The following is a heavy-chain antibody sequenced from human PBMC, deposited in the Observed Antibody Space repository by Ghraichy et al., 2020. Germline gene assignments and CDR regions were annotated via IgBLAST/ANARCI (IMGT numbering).Heavy chain of an antibody. CDR1: GFTFSSYA. J-gene: IGHJ4*02. V-gene: IGHV3-30*04. D-gene: IGHD3-22*01. Sequence: GGSLRLSCAASGFTFSSYAMHWVRQAPGKGLEWVAVISYDGSNKYYADSVKGRFTISRDNSKNTLYLQMNSLRAEDTAVYYCARDLTPYYDPYYFDYWGQGTLVTVSS. CDR2: ISYDGSNK. CDR3: ARDLTPYYDPYYFDY.